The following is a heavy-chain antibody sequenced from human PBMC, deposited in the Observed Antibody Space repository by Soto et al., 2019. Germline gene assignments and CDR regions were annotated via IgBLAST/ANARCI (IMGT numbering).Heavy chain of an antibody. D-gene: IGHD3-10*01. V-gene: IGHV4-59*08. J-gene: IGHJ4*02. CDR1: GGSISSYY. Sequence: PSETLSLTCTVSGGSISSYYWSWIRQPPGKGLEWIGYIYYSGSTNYNPSLKSRVTISVDTSKNQFSLKLSSVTAADTAVYYCARSRFGEFDWGQGTLVTVSS. CDR2: IYYSGST. CDR3: ARSRFGEFD.